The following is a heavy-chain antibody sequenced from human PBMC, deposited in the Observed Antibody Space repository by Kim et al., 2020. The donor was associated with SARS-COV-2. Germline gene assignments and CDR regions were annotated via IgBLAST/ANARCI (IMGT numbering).Heavy chain of an antibody. CDR1: GGSFSGYY. CDR3: ARGSPYRYYFDY. Sequence: SETLSLTCAVYGGSFSGYYWSWIRQPPGKGLEWIGEINHSGSTNYNPSLKSRVTISVDTSKNQFSLKLSSVTAADTAVYYCARGSPYRYYFDYWGQGTLV. CDR2: INHSGST. V-gene: IGHV4-34*01. J-gene: IGHJ4*02.